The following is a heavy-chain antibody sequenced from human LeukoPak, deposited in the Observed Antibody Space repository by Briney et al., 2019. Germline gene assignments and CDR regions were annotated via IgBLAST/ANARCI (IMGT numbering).Heavy chain of an antibody. J-gene: IGHJ5*02. CDR3: TRAPAGIQLWLPWFDP. Sequence: PGGSLRLPFTASGFTFGDYAMSWVRQAPGKGLEWVGFIRSKAYGGTTEYAASVKGRFTISRDDSKSIAYLQMNSLKTEDTAVYYCTRAPAGIQLWLPWFDPWGQGTLVTVSS. D-gene: IGHD5-18*01. CDR1: GFTFGDYA. CDR2: IRSKAYGGTT. V-gene: IGHV3-49*04.